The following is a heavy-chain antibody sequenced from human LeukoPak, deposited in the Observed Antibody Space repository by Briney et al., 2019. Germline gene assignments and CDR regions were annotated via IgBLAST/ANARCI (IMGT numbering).Heavy chain of an antibody. CDR2: INPNSGAT. V-gene: IGHV1-2*02. CDR1: GYTFTSYG. D-gene: IGHD2-2*01. J-gene: IGHJ5*02. CDR3: ARMGPGYCSSTSCYPWFDP. Sequence: ASVKVSCKASGYTFTSYGISWVRQAPGQGLEWMGWINPNSGATNYAQKFQGRVTMTRDTSISTAYMELSRLRSDDTAVYYCARMGPGYCSSTSCYPWFDPWGQGTLVTVSS.